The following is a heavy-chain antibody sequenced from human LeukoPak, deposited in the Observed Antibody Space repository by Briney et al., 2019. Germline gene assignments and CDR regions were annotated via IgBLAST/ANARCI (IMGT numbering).Heavy chain of an antibody. CDR1: GGSISSYY. D-gene: IGHD3-10*01. Sequence: PSETLSLTCTVSGGSISSYYWSWIRQPPGKGLEWIGYIYYSGSTNYNPSLKSRATISVDTSKNQFSLKLRSVTAADTALYYCARLIGQYGNYMDVWGKGTTVTVSS. CDR3: ARLIGQYGNYMDV. V-gene: IGHV4-59*08. J-gene: IGHJ6*03. CDR2: IYYSGST.